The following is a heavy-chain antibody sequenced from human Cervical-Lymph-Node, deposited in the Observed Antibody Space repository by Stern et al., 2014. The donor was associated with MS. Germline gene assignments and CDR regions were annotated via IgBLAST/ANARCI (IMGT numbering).Heavy chain of an antibody. J-gene: IGHJ4*02. V-gene: IGHV1-2*02. CDR2: IHANSGGT. D-gene: IGHD4-17*01. Sequence: VQLEESGAEVRRPGASVKVACKASGFTFTSCYMHWVRHAPGQGLEWMGWIHANSGGTKSAQKFQGRVTINRDTSISTHYMGTSGLTSDDTAIYYCARDMSTVSTPYFDYWGQGTLVTVPS. CDR3: ARDMSTVSTPYFDY. CDR1: GFTFTSCY.